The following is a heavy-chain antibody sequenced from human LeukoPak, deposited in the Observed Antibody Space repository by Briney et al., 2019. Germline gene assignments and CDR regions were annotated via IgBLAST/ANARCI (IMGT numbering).Heavy chain of an antibody. CDR3: AKDLWASSWYDY. CDR2: ISGSGGST. V-gene: IGHV3-23*01. CDR1: GFTFSSYA. Sequence: PGGSLRLSCAASGFTFSSYAMSWVRQAPGKGLEWVSAISGSGGSTYYADSVKGRFTISRGNSKNTLYLQMNSLRVEDTAVYYCAKDLWASSWYDYWGQGTLVTVSS. D-gene: IGHD6-13*01. J-gene: IGHJ4*02.